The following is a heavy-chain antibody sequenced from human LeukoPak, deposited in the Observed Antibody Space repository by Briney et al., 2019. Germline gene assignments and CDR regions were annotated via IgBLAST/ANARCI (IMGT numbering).Heavy chain of an antibody. V-gene: IGHV4-59*01. CDR2: IYYSGST. CDR1: GGSISSYY. D-gene: IGHD6-19*01. J-gene: IGHJ4*02. CDR3: ARDDSSGWYSD. Sequence: SVTLSLTCTVSGGSISSYYWSWIRQPPGKGLEWIGYIYYSGSTNYNPSLKSRVTISVDTSKNQFSLKLSSVTAADTAVYYCARDDSSGWYSDWGQGTLVTVSS.